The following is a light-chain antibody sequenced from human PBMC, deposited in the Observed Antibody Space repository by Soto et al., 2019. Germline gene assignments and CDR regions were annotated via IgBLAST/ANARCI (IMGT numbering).Light chain of an antibody. Sequence: EIVMTQTPATLSVSPGERATLSCRASRSVRSSVAWYQQKPGQGPRLVIYEASTRATGVPPRFSGSGSGTEFTLTISSLQSEDFAVYYCQQYENWPPWTFGHGTKVDIK. CDR3: QQYENWPPWT. CDR1: RSVRSS. J-gene: IGKJ1*01. V-gene: IGKV3-15*01. CDR2: EAS.